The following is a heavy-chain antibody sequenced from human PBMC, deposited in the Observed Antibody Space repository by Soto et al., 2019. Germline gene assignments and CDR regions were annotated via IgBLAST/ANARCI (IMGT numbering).Heavy chain of an antibody. D-gene: IGHD6-19*01. CDR2: IYYTGNS. V-gene: IGHV4-31*03. CDR3: AREQWGFDS. J-gene: IGHJ4*02. CDR1: GGSITTNGHY. Sequence: QVQLQESGPELVKPSQTLSLTCSVSGGSITTNGHYWTWIRQHPGQGLEWIAYIYYTGNSYLNPSIKSRLSTSVDTSKNQFSLELRSVPAADTAVYYCAREQWGFDSWGQGTLVTVSS.